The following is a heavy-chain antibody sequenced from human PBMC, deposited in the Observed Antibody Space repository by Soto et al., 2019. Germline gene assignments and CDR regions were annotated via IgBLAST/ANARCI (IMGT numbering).Heavy chain of an antibody. D-gene: IGHD6-13*01. CDR2: IYDSGST. CDR1: GGSMISYY. Sequence: SETLSLTCTVSGGSMISYYWSWIRQPPGKGLEWIGYIYDSGSTYYNSSLKSRVTMSVDTSKNQFSLKLSSVTAADTAVYYFARQLIYWGQGTPVTVS. J-gene: IGHJ4*02. CDR3: ARQLIY. V-gene: IGHV4-59*08.